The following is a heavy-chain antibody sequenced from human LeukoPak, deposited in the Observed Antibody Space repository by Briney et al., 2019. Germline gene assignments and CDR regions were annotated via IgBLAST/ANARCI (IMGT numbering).Heavy chain of an antibody. V-gene: IGHV4-34*01. Sequence: PETLSLTCAVYGGSFSGYYWSWLRQPPGKGLEWIGEINHSGSNNYNPSLKSRDNISVDTYKKEFSLKLSSVTAADTAVYYCARVPIDYYDSSGYYWGQGTLVTVSS. D-gene: IGHD3-22*01. CDR1: GGSFSGYY. J-gene: IGHJ4*02. CDR2: INHSGSN. CDR3: ARVPIDYYDSSGYY.